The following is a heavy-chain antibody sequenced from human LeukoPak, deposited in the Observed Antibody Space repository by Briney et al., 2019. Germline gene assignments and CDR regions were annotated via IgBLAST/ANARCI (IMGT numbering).Heavy chain of an antibody. V-gene: IGHV4-31*03. CDR1: GGSISGGGYY. Sequence: SETLSLTCTVSGGSISGGGYYWSWIRQHPGKGLEWIGYIYYSGSTYYNPSLKSRVTISVDTSKNQFSLKLSSVTAADTAVYYCARAMVRGVIGHYYGMDVWGKGTTVTVSS. CDR3: ARAMVRGVIGHYYGMDV. D-gene: IGHD3-10*01. CDR2: IYYSGST. J-gene: IGHJ6*04.